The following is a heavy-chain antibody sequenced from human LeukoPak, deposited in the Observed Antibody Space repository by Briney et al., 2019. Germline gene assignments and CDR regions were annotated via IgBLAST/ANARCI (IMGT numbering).Heavy chain of an antibody. CDR3: ASNVYDIASPYIWFDP. Sequence: GASVKVSCKASGGTFSSYAISWVRQAPGQGLEWRGGIIPIFGTANYAQKFQGRVTITTDESTSTAYMELRSLRSEDTVVYYCASNVYDIASPYIWFDPRGQGTLVTVCS. J-gene: IGHJ5*02. V-gene: IGHV1-69*05. CDR2: IIPIFGTA. CDR1: GGTFSSYA. D-gene: IGHD3-22*01.